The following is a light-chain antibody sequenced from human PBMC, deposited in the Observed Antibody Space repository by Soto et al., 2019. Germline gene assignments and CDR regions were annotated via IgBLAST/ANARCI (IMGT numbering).Light chain of an antibody. V-gene: IGKV1-5*03. J-gene: IGKJ1*01. CDR1: QSISSW. Sequence: DIQMTQSPSTLSASVGDRVTITCRASQSISSWLALYQHKPGKAPKLLIYKASSLESGVPSRFSGSGSGTEITLTISTLQPEDFASYYCLQYNSHSWTFGQGTKVEIK. CDR2: KAS. CDR3: LQYNSHSWT.